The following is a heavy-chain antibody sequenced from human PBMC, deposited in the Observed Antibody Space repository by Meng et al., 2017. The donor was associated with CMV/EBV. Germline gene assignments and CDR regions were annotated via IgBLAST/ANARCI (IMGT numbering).Heavy chain of an antibody. Sequence: SIGSSSGWSWVRQTPGKGLEWSGEIYHSGSTSYKQTLKSRVTISVDKSKNQFSLKLSSVTAADTAVYYCARLGCSSTSCSRGWFDPWGQGTLVTVSS. V-gene: IGHV4-4*02. D-gene: IGHD2-2*01. CDR1: SIGSSSG. CDR2: IYHSGST. J-gene: IGHJ5*02. CDR3: ARLGCSSTSCSRGWFDP.